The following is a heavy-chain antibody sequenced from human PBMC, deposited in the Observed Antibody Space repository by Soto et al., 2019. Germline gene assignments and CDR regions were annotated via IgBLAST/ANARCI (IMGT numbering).Heavy chain of an antibody. J-gene: IGHJ3*02. CDR2: ISSSSSTI. Sequence: GGSLRLSCAASGFTFSSYSMNWVRQAPGKGLEWVSYISSSSSTIYYADSVKGRFTISRDNAKNSLYLQINSLRDEDTAVYYCARDSPSDPHAFDIWGQGTMVTVSS. CDR3: ARDSPSDPHAFDI. CDR1: GFTFSSYS. V-gene: IGHV3-48*02.